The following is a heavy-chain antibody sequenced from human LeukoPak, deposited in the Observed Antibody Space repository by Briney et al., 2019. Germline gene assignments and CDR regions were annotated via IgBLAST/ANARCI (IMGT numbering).Heavy chain of an antibody. V-gene: IGHV4-39*07. J-gene: IGHJ6*03. CDR2: IYYSGST. CDR1: GGPISSSSYY. D-gene: IGHD3-3*01. CDR3: ARDFRGTYYDFWSGYEYCYMDV. Sequence: PSETLSLTCTVSGGPISSSSYYWGWIRQPPGKGLEWIGSIYYSGSTYYNPSLKSRVTISVDTSKNQFSLKLSSVTAADTAVYYCARDFRGTYYDFWSGYEYCYMDVWGKGTTVTVSS.